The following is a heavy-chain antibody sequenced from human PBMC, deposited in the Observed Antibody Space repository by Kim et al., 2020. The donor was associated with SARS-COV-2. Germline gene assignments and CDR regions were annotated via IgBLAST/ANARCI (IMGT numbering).Heavy chain of an antibody. D-gene: IGHD1-26*01. CDR2: IPSSGTTI. Sequence: GGSLRLSCAASGFTFRDYFMSWVRQTPGKGLEWLSYIPSSGTTIYYRDSVKGRFTVSRDNDKNSLYLQMNSLRVEDTAVYYCARDILESTTATYDRWGQGTLVTVSS. V-gene: IGHV3-11*01. CDR1: GFTFRDYF. CDR3: ARDILESTTATYDR. J-gene: IGHJ5*02.